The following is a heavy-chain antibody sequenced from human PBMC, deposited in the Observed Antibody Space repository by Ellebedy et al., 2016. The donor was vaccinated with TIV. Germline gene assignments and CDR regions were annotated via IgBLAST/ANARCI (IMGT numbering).Heavy chain of an antibody. CDR2: ISAYNGYT. CDR1: GYTFTKYG. CDR3: AREIGRQAVADTP. D-gene: IGHD6-13*01. Sequence: ASVKVSXKASGYTFTKYGISWVRQAPGQGLEWMGWISAYNGYTKYAQKFQGRVTMTRDTSTRTVYMELSDLRSDDTAVYYCAREIGRQAVADTPWGQGTLVTVSS. J-gene: IGHJ5*02. V-gene: IGHV1-18*01.